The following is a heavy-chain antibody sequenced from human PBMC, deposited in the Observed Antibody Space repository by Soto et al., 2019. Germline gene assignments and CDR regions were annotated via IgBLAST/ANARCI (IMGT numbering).Heavy chain of an antibody. CDR1: GFTFSSYW. J-gene: IGHJ5*02. Sequence: EVQLVESGGGLVQPGGSLRLSCAASGFTFSSYWMSWVRQAPGKGLEWVANIKQDGSEKYYVDSVKGRFTISRDNAKNSLYLQMNSLRAEDTAVYYCARDLYPGSYLYLSHWFDPWGQGTLVTVSS. CDR3: ARDLYPGSYLYLSHWFDP. V-gene: IGHV3-7*01. CDR2: IKQDGSEK. D-gene: IGHD3-16*02.